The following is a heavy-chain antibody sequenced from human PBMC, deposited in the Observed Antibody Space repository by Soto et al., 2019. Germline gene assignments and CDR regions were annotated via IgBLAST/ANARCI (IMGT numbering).Heavy chain of an antibody. Sequence: GGSLRLSCAASGFTFSNAWMSWVRQAPGKGLEWVGRIKSKTDGGTTDYAAPVKGRFTISRDDSKNTLYLQMNSLKTEDTAVYYCTTDGAARDFMLLYYYYYMDVWGKGTTVTVSS. D-gene: IGHD6-6*01. CDR2: IKSKTDGGTT. CDR3: TTDGAARDFMLLYYYYYMDV. V-gene: IGHV3-15*01. CDR1: GFTFSNAW. J-gene: IGHJ6*03.